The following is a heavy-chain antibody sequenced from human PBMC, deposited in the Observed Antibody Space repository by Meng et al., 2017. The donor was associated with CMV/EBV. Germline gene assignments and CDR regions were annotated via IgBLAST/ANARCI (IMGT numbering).Heavy chain of an antibody. J-gene: IGHJ4*02. Sequence: GESLKLSCAASGFTFSNAWMSWVRQAPGKGLEWVGRIKSKTDGGTTDYAAPVKGRFTISRDNSKNTLYLQMNSLKTEDTAVYYCTTEEIYGSNYWGQGTLVTVSS. V-gene: IGHV3-15*01. CDR3: TTEEIYGSNY. CDR1: GFTFSNAW. CDR2: IKSKTDGGTT. D-gene: IGHD5-12*01.